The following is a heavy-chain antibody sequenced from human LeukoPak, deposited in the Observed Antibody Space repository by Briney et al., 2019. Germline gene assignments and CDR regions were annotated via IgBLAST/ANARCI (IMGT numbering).Heavy chain of an antibody. V-gene: IGHV1-2*02. CDR1: GYTFTVYY. Sequence: ASVTVSCKASGYTFTVYYVHWVRQAPGQGLEWMGRINSNSGGTNYAQKFQGRFTMTRDMSISTAYMELSRLTSDDTAVYYCVRDQGAYWGQGTLVTVSS. J-gene: IGHJ4*02. CDR3: VRDQGAY. D-gene: IGHD1-26*01. CDR2: INSNSGGT.